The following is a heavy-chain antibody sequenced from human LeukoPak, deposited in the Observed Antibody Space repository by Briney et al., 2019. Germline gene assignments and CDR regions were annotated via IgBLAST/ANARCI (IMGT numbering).Heavy chain of an antibody. CDR2: IQYDGSNQ. CDR3: ARDQKYINRKKYYYYMDV. J-gene: IGHJ6*03. D-gene: IGHD6-6*01. V-gene: IGHV3-30*02. Sequence: GGSLRLSCAASGFTFSSYGMHWVRQAPGKGLEWVAYIQYDGSNQQYADSVKGRFSISRDRSKNIPYLQMNSLTAEDTAVYYCARDQKYINRKKYYYYMDVWGKGATVTVSS. CDR1: GFTFSSYG.